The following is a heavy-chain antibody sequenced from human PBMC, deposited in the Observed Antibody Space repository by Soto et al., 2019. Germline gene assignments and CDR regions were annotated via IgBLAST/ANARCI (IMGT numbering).Heavy chain of an antibody. Sequence: QVQLQQWGAGLLKPSETLSLTCAVYGGSFSGYYWSWIRQPPGKGLEWIGEINHSGSTNYNPSLKIRVTISVDTSKNQFSLKLSSVTAADTAVYYCARGGTMVRGVSYYYYYMDVWGKGTTVTVSS. CDR1: GGSFSGYY. CDR3: ARGGTMVRGVSYYYYYMDV. J-gene: IGHJ6*03. CDR2: INHSGST. V-gene: IGHV4-34*01. D-gene: IGHD3-10*01.